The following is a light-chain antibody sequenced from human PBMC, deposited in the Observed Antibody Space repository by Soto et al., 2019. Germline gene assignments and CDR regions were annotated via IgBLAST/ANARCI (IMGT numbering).Light chain of an antibody. V-gene: IGLV2-23*01. CDR1: SGDIGTYNL. Sequence: ALTQPASVSGSPGQSITISCTGTSGDIGTYNLVSWYQQHPGRAPKLIIFEGNKRPSGVSNRFSASKSGNTASLAVSGLQAEYEADYHCCSYAGRSTVICGGGTKLTVL. CDR2: EGN. CDR3: CSYAGRSTVI. J-gene: IGLJ2*01.